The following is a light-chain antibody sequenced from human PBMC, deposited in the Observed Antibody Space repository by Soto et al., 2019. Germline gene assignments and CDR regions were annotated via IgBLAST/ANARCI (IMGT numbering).Light chain of an antibody. J-gene: IGLJ3*02. V-gene: IGLV2-14*01. Sequence: QSALTQPASVSGSPGQSITISCTVTNSDVGGYDRVSWYQHHPGKAPKLLIFEVYNRPSGISDRFSGSKSEDTASLTISGLQAEDEADYYCISYIPSTTTHWVFGGGTKVTVL. CDR3: ISYIPSTTTHWV. CDR1: NSDVGGYDR. CDR2: EVY.